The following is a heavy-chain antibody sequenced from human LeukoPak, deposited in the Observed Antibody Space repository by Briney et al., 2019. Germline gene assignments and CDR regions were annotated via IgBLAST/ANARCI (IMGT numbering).Heavy chain of an antibody. CDR2: ISGSGDST. D-gene: IGHD6-19*01. CDR3: AKARQEDKWLVQSSYYFYYYYMDV. V-gene: IGHV3-23*01. CDR1: GFTFSSYG. Sequence: GGYLRLSCAASGFTFSSYGMSWVRQAPGKRLEWVSAISGSGDSTYYADSVKGRLTISRDNSRNTLYLQMNTLRAEDTAVYYCAKARQEDKWLVQSSYYFYYYYMDVWGKGTTVTVSS. J-gene: IGHJ6*03.